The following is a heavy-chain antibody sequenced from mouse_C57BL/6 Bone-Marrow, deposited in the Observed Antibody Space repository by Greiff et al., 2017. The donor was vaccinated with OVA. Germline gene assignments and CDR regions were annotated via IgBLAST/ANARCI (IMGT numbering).Heavy chain of an antibody. Sequence: VQLQQSGAELVRPGASVKLSCTASGFNIKDDYMHWVKQRPEQGLEWIGWIDPENGDTEYATKFQGKATITADTSSNTAYLQLSSLTSEDTAVYYCTRLLRYGYFDVWCTGTTVTVTS. CDR1: GFNIKDDY. CDR2: IDPENGDT. D-gene: IGHD1-1*01. J-gene: IGHJ1*03. V-gene: IGHV14-4*01. CDR3: TRLLRYGYFDV.